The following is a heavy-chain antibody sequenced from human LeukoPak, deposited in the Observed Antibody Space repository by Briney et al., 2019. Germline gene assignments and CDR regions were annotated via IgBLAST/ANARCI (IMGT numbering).Heavy chain of an antibody. CDR2: IYYSGST. CDR3: VRHGATFWAFDI. CDR1: GGSISSYY. D-gene: IGHD2/OR15-2a*01. Sequence: SETLSLTCTVSGGSISSYYWSWIRQPPGKGLEWIGYIYYSGSTNYNPSLKSRVTISVDTSKNQFSLKLSSVTAADTAVYYCVRHGATFWAFDIWGQGTMVTVSS. J-gene: IGHJ3*02. V-gene: IGHV4-59*08.